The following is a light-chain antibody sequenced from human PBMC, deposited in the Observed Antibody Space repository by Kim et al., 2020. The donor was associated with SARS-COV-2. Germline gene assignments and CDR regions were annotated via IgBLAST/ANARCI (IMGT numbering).Light chain of an antibody. J-gene: IGLJ3*02. CDR1: SSNIGSNY. V-gene: IGLV1-51*01. CDR2: DNN. Sequence: QSVLTQPPSVSAAPGQRVTISCSGSSSNIGSNYVSWYQHLPGTAPKLLIYDNNRRPSGIPARFSGSQSGTSATLGITGLQTGDEADYYCGTWDSGLSAVVFGGGTQLTVL. CDR3: GTWDSGLSAVV.